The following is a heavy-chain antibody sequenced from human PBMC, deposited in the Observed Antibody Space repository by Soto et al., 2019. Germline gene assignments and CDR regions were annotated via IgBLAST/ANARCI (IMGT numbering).Heavy chain of an antibody. Sequence: QVQLQQWGAGLLKPSETLSLTCAVYGGSFSGYYWSWIRQPPGKGLEWIGEINHSGSTNYNPSLKSRVTISVDTSKNQFSLKLSSVTAADTAVYYCARDGYCSSTSCYDYSGYDYWSGHDAFDIWGQGTMVTVSS. CDR2: INHSGST. CDR3: ARDGYCSSTSCYDYSGYDYWSGHDAFDI. CDR1: GGSFSGYY. J-gene: IGHJ3*02. V-gene: IGHV4-34*01. D-gene: IGHD2-2*03.